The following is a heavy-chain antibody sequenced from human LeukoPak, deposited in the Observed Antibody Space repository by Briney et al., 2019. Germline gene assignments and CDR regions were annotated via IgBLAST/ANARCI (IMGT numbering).Heavy chain of an antibody. CDR1: GSSISSYY. CDR2: IYYSGST. V-gene: IGHV4-59*01. CDR3: ATYSGSYGAFDP. J-gene: IGHJ5*02. Sequence: SETLSLTCTVSGSSISSYYWSWIRQPPGKGLEWIGFIYYSGSTNYNPSLKTRVTISVDTSKNQFSLKLSSVTAADTAVYYCATYSGSYGAFDPWGQGTLVTVSS. D-gene: IGHD1-26*01.